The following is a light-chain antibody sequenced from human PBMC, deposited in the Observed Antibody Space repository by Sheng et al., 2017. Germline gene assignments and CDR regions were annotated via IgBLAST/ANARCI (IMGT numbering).Light chain of an antibody. CDR3: QQYKHWPPLT. CDR1: QTVISD. V-gene: IGKV3-15*01. Sequence: EIVMTQSPATLSVSPGERVTLSCRASQTVISDLAWYQRKPGQAPRLLIFGASTRATGVPARFSGGGSGTEFTLTISSLQSEDSAVYYCQQYKHWPPLTFGGGTKVEI. CDR2: GAS. J-gene: IGKJ4*01.